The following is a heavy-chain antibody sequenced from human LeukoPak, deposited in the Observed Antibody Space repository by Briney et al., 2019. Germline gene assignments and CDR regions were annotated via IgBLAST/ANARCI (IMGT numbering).Heavy chain of an antibody. CDR1: GGSLSGYY. Sequence: PSETLSLTCAVYGGSLSGYYWSWIRQPPGKGLEWIGDINHSGSTNYNPSLKSRVTISVDTSKNQISLKLSSVTAADTAVYYCARGAVRNYYGSGSRSFDPWGQGSLVTVSS. D-gene: IGHD3-10*01. V-gene: IGHV4-34*01. J-gene: IGHJ5*02. CDR3: ARGAVRNYYGSGSRSFDP. CDR2: INHSGST.